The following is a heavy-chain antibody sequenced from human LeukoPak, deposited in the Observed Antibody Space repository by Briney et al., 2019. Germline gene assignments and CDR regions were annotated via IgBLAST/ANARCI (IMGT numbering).Heavy chain of an antibody. CDR3: AKVGSGNDYY. J-gene: IGHJ4*02. D-gene: IGHD5-12*01. CDR2: ISNDESNK. CDR1: GFTFSSYA. V-gene: IGHV3-30*18. Sequence: GGSLRLSCAASGFTFSSYAMSWVRQAPGRGLEWLTVISNDESNKYYADSVKGRFTISRDNSKNMLYLQMNSLRTEDTAVYYCAKVGSGNDYYWGQGILVTVSS.